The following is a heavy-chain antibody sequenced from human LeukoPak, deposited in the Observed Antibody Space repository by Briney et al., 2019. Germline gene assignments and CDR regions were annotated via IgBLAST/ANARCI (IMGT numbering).Heavy chain of an antibody. J-gene: IGHJ4*02. V-gene: IGHV4-31*03. CDR1: SGSISSGGYY. Sequence: SETLSLTCTVSSGSISSGGYYWTWIRQLPGKGLEWTGNIYYSGGTYYTPSLKSRVTISVDTSKNQFSLNLSSVTAADTAVYYCARSLIGYCGSDCSRGFDSWGQGTLVTVSS. CDR2: IYYSGGT. CDR3: ARSLIGYCGSDCSRGFDS. D-gene: IGHD2-21*02.